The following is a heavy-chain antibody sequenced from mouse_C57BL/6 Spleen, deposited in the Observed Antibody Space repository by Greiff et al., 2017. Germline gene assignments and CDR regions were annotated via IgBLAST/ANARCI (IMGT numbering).Heavy chain of an antibody. D-gene: IGHD2-5*01. CDR1: GYTFTSYW. Sequence: QVQLQQPGAELVRPGSSVKLSCKASGYTFTSYWMHWVKQRPIQGLEWIGNIDPSDSETHYNQKFKDKATLTVEKSASTAYMQLSSLTSEDSAVYYCARGGYSKGWFAYWGQGTKVSV. J-gene: IGHJ3*01. CDR3: ARGGYSKGWFAY. V-gene: IGHV1-52*01. CDR2: IDPSDSET.